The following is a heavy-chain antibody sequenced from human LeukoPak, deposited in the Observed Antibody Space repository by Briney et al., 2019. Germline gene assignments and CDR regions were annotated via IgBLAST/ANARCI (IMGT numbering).Heavy chain of an antibody. V-gene: IGHV1-8*02. J-gene: IGHJ4*02. D-gene: IGHD1-26*01. CDR1: GGTFSSYA. CDR3: ARVAEWDQNDY. CDR2: MNPNSGNT. Sequence: ASVKVSCKASGGTFSSYAISWVRQATGQGLEWMGWMNPNSGNTGYAQKFQGRVTMTRNTSISTAYMELSSLRSEDTAVYYCARVAEWDQNDYWGQGTLVTVSS.